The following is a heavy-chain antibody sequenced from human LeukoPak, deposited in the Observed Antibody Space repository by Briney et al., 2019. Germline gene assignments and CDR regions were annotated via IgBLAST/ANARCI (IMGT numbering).Heavy chain of an antibody. CDR1: GFTLSSNY. CDR2: IYSGGST. V-gene: IGHV3-66*02. J-gene: IGHJ6*03. D-gene: IGHD3-3*01. CDR3: GRVLSYDFWSHYYCYLDV. Sequence: PGGSLSLSCAASGFTLSSNYMSWVRQAPGKGLEWVSVIYSGGSTYYADSVKGRFTIYRDNSKNTLYPQMNGLRPEDKTVYYCGRVLSYDFWSHYYCYLDVWGKGATVT.